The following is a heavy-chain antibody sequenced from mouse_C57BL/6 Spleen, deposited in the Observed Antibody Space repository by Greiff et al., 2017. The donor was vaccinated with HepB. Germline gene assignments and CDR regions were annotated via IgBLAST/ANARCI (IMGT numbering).Heavy chain of an antibody. Sequence: EVNVVESGEGLVKPGGSLKLSCAASGFTFSSYAMSWVRQTPEKRLEWVAYISRGGDYIYYADTVKGRFTISRDNARNTLYLQMSSLKSEDTAMYYCTRGNWYFDYWGQGTTLTVSS. CDR3: TRGNWYFDY. J-gene: IGHJ2*01. CDR2: ISRGGDYI. V-gene: IGHV5-9-1*02. D-gene: IGHD4-1*01. CDR1: GFTFSSYA.